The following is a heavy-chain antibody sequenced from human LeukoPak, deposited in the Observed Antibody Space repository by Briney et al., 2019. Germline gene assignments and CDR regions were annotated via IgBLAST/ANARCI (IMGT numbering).Heavy chain of an antibody. CDR3: ARGRDGYNLVDAFDI. D-gene: IGHD5-24*01. CDR1: GFTFSSYG. CDR2: ISGSGHRT. Sequence: GGSLRLSCAASGFTFSSYGVSWVRQAPGKGLEWVSGISGSGHRTYYADSVKGRFTISRDNAKNTLYLQMNSLRAEDTAVYYCARGRDGYNLVDAFDIWGQGTMVTVSS. V-gene: IGHV3-23*01. J-gene: IGHJ3*02.